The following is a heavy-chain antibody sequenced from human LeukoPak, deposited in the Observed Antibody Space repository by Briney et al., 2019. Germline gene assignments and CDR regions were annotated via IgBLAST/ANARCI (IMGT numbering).Heavy chain of an antibody. J-gene: IGHJ3*02. D-gene: IGHD3-22*01. Sequence: SETLSLTCTVSGYSISSGYYWGWIRQPPGKGLEWIGSIYHSGRTYYYPSLKSRVTISVDTSKNQFSLKLSSVTAADTAVYYCARCYYDSSGYYYDAFDIWGQGTMVTVSS. CDR1: GYSISSGYY. V-gene: IGHV4-38-2*02. CDR2: IYHSGRT. CDR3: ARCYYDSSGYYYDAFDI.